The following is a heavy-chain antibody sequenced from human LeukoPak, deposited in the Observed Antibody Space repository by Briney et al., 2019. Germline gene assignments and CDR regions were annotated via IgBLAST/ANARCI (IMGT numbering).Heavy chain of an antibody. Sequence: GASVKVSCKASGGTFSSYTISWVRQAPGQGLEWVGRIIPILGIANYAQKFKGGVTITADKSTSTAYMELSSLRSEDTAVYYCARDYNDFWSQFRYYMDVWGKGTTVTVSS. J-gene: IGHJ6*03. D-gene: IGHD3-3*01. CDR3: ARDYNDFWSQFRYYMDV. V-gene: IGHV1-69*04. CDR2: IIPILGIA. CDR1: GGTFSSYT.